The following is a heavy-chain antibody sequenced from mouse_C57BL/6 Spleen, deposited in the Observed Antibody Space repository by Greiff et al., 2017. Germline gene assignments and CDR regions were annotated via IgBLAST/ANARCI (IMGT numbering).Heavy chain of an antibody. J-gene: IGHJ2*01. Sequence: VQLQQSGAELVRPGASVTLSCKASGYTFTDYEMHWVKQTPVHGLEWIGAIDPETGGTAYNQKFKGKAILTADKSSSTAYMELRSLTSEDSAVYYCTGPITTVVYFDYWGQGTTLTVSS. CDR3: TGPITTVVYFDY. CDR1: GYTFTDYE. V-gene: IGHV1-15*01. CDR2: IDPETGGT. D-gene: IGHD1-1*01.